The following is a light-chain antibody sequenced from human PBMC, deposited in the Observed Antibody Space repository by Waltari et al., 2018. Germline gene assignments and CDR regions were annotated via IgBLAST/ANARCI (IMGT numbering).Light chain of an antibody. Sequence: DIQMTQSPSTLSASVGARVTITCRASQSINSWLAWYQQKPGEAPKLLIYKASSLQSGVPSSFSGSGSGTEFTLTISSLQPDDFATYYCQQYNIYPLTFGQGTKVEIK. CDR1: QSINSW. J-gene: IGKJ1*01. V-gene: IGKV1-5*03. CDR3: QQYNIYPLT. CDR2: KAS.